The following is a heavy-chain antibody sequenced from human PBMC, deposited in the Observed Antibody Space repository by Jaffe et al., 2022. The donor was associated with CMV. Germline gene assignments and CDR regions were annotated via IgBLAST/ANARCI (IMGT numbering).Heavy chain of an antibody. D-gene: IGHD2-2*01. CDR2: IYYTGNT. CDR1: GGSISNSDSY. Sequence: QLQLQESGPGLVRPSETLSLTCSVSGGSISNSDSYWGWIRQSPGKGLEWIGSIYYTGNTYYNPSFKSRLFVSVDTSTNQFSLRLRSVTAADTAVYFCARHPSGGYCSTSNRGEACFLDVWGRGSTVTVSS. J-gene: IGHJ6*04. V-gene: IGHV4-39*01. CDR3: ARHPSGGYCSTSNRGEACFLDV.